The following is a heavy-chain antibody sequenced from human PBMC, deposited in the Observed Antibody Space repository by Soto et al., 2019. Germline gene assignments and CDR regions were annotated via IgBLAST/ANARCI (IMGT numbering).Heavy chain of an antibody. CDR1: GFTFSTYW. D-gene: IGHD4-17*01. V-gene: IGHV3-74*01. J-gene: IGHJ5*02. CDR3: ARVAGVNGDYVNWFDP. CDR2: INSDGSST. Sequence: EVQLVESGGGLVQPGGSLRLSCAASGFTFSTYWMHWVRQAPGKGLVWVSRINSDGSSTTYADSVKGRFTISRDNAKNTLYLQVNSLRAEDSAVYYCARVAGVNGDYVNWFDPWGQGTLVTVSS.